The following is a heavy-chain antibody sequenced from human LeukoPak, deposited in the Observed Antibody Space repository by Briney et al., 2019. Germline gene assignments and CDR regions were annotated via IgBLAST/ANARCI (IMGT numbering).Heavy chain of an antibody. V-gene: IGHV1-2*02. CDR1: GYTFTGYY. J-gene: IGHJ3*02. Sequence: ASVNVSCKASGYTFTGYYMHWVRQAPGQGLEWMGWINPNSGGTNYAQKFQGRVTMTRDTSISTAYMELSRLRSDDTAVYYCARVYYYDSSGYYYDAFDIWGQGTMVTVSS. D-gene: IGHD3-22*01. CDR2: INPNSGGT. CDR3: ARVYYYDSSGYYYDAFDI.